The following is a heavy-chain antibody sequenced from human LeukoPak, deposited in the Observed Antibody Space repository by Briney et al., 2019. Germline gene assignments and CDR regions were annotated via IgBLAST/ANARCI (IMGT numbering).Heavy chain of an antibody. Sequence: SETLSLTCTVSGGSISSYYWSWIRQPAGKGLEWIGRIYTSGSTNYNPSLKSRVTMSVDTSKNQFSLKLSSVTAADTAEYYCARESIAAAGRVHYYYMDVWGKGTTVTVSS. CDR3: ARESIAAAGRVHYYYMDV. CDR1: GGSISSYY. V-gene: IGHV4-4*07. J-gene: IGHJ6*03. CDR2: IYTSGST. D-gene: IGHD6-13*01.